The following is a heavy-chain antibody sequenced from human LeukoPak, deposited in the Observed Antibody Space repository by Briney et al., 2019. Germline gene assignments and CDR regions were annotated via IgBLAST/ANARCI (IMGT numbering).Heavy chain of an antibody. Sequence: SETLSLTCTVSGGSISSSGYYWGWIRQPPGKGLEWIGNIYYSGSTYYNPSLKSRVTISVDTSKNQFSLKLSSVTAADTAVYYCARVERAMFTAYYYYYMDVWGKGSTVTVSS. V-gene: IGHV4-39*07. D-gene: IGHD5-18*01. J-gene: IGHJ6*03. CDR1: GGSISSSGYY. CDR2: IYYSGST. CDR3: ARVERAMFTAYYYYYMDV.